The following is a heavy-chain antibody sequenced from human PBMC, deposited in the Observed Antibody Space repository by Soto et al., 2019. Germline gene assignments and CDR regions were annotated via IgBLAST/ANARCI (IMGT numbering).Heavy chain of an antibody. CDR2: LSDSGVSP. J-gene: IGHJ6*02. CDR3: AKMTSDSYGRNYGMDV. D-gene: IGHD5-18*01. Sequence: GGSLRLSCAGSGFPFSSYAMSWVRQAPEKGLEWVSALSDSGVSPYYADSVEGRFTISRDNSKNTLYLQMDSLRVEDTALYYCAKMTSDSYGRNYGMDVWGQGTTVTVSS. V-gene: IGHV3-23*01. CDR1: GFPFSSYA.